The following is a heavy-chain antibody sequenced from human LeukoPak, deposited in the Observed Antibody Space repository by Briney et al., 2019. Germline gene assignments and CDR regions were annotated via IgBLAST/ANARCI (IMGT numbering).Heavy chain of an antibody. CDR3: ARDKGSSCYYYYGLDV. D-gene: IGHD3-10*01. J-gene: IGHJ6*02. Sequence: GGSLRLSCAASGFTVSSNYMSWVRQAPGKGLEWVAVISYDGSNKYYADSVKGRFTISRDNSKNTLYLQMNSLRAEDTAVYYCARDKGSSCYYYYGLDVWGQGTTVTVSS. CDR1: GFTVSSNY. V-gene: IGHV3-30*14. CDR2: ISYDGSNK.